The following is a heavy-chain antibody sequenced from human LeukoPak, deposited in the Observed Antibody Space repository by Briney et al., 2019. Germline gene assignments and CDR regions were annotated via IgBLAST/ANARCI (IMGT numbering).Heavy chain of an antibody. V-gene: IGHV4-61*02. D-gene: IGHD2-15*01. J-gene: IGHJ6*03. CDR2: IYTSGST. Sequence: KPSETLSLTCTVSGGSISSGSYYWSWIRQPAGKGLEWIGRIYTSGSTNYNPSLKSRVTISVDTSKNQFSLKLSSVTAADTAVYYCAREEVGQSYYYYMDVWGKGTTVTISS. CDR1: GGSISSGSYY. CDR3: AREEVGQSYYYYMDV.